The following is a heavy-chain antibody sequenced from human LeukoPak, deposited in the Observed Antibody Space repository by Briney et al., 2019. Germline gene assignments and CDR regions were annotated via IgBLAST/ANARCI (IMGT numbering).Heavy chain of an antibody. D-gene: IGHD6-13*01. J-gene: IGHJ6*02. CDR3: AKVRIAGGWGYYGMDV. Sequence: GGSLRLSCAASGFTFSSYAMSWVRQAPGKGLEWVSAISGSGGSTYYADSVKGRFTISRDNSKHTLYLQMNSLRAEDTAVYYCAKVRIAGGWGYYGMDVWGQGTTVTVSS. V-gene: IGHV3-23*01. CDR1: GFTFSSYA. CDR2: ISGSGGST.